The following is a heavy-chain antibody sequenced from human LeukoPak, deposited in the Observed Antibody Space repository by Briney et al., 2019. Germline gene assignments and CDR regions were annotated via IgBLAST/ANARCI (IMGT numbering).Heavy chain of an antibody. J-gene: IGHJ4*02. CDR2: IYYSGST. V-gene: IGHV4-59*08. Sequence: SGTLSLTCTVSGDSISSSYWTWIRQPPGKGLEWIGNIYYSGSTNYNPSLKSRVTISVDASKNQFSLKLTSVTAADTAVYYCARQQQIFDYWGQGALVTVSS. CDR3: ARQQQIFDY. CDR1: GDSISSSY.